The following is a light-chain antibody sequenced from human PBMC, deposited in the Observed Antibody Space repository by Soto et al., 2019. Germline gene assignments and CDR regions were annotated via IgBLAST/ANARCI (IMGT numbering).Light chain of an antibody. V-gene: IGKV3-11*01. Sequence: EVVLTQSPDTLSLPPGERATLSCRASQSISSYLAWYQQKPGQAPRLLIYDASTRATGIPARFSCSGSGTDFTLTISSLEPEDFAVYSCQQLTTWHPQWKFGQGTKVEIK. CDR3: QQLTTWHPQWK. J-gene: IGKJ1*01. CDR2: DAS. CDR1: QSISSY.